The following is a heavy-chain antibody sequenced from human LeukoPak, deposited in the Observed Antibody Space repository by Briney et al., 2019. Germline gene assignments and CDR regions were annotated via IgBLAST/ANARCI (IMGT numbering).Heavy chain of an antibody. D-gene: IGHD2/OR15-2a*01. CDR3: ARTFYDTLDSDAFDF. CDR2: INPDSGGT. V-gene: IGHV1-2*02. J-gene: IGHJ3*01. CDR1: GYTFTGYY. Sequence: ASVKVSCKASGYTFTGYYMHWVRQAPGQGLEWMGWINPDSGGTNNAQKFQGRVTMARDTSISTAYMELSRLRSDDTAVYYCARTFYDTLDSDAFDFWGQGTMVIVSS.